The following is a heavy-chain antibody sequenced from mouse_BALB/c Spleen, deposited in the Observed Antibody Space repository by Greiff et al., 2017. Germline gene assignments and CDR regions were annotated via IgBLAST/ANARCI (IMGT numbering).Heavy chain of an antibody. J-gene: IGHJ3*01. Sequence: EVQGVESGGGLVQPGGSRKLSCAASGFTFSSFGMHWVRQAPEKGLEWVAYISSGSSTIYYADTVKGRFTISRDNPKNTLFLQMTSLRSEDTAMYYCARPDYYGSGFAYWGQGTLVTVSA. CDR3: ARPDYYGSGFAY. D-gene: IGHD1-1*01. CDR1: GFTFSSFG. CDR2: ISSGSSTI. V-gene: IGHV5-17*02.